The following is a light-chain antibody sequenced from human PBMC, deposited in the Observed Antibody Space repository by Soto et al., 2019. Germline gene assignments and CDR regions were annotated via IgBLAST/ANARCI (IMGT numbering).Light chain of an antibody. CDR3: QQRSNWLT. Sequence: EIVLTQSPATLPLSPGERATLSCRASQSVSSYLAWYQQKPGQAPRPLIYDASNRATGIPARFSGSGSGTDFTLTISSLEPQDFAVYYCQQRSNWLTFGGGTKVDIK. V-gene: IGKV3-11*01. CDR2: DAS. CDR1: QSVSSY. J-gene: IGKJ4*01.